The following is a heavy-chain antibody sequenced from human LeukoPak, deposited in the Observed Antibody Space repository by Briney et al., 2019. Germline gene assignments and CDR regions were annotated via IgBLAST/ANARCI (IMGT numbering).Heavy chain of an antibody. Sequence: SETLSLTCGVSGVPFSNYYWSWVRQSPTQGLEWIGEINHSGYTNYNPPLKRRRTMSIDTSKNQFSLKLTSVTAADAGVYYCTRAVAGHPDWGQGTLVTVSS. V-gene: IGHV4-34*01. CDR1: GVPFSNYY. D-gene: IGHD6-19*01. CDR2: INHSGYT. CDR3: TRAVAGHPD. J-gene: IGHJ4*02.